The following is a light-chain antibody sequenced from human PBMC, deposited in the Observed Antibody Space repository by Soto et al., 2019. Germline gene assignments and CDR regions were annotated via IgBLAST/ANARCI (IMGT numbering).Light chain of an antibody. Sequence: EIVMTQSPATLSVSPGERATLSCRASQSVSSNLAWYQLIPGQAPRLLIYDASTRATGIPARFSGSGSGTEFTLIISSLQSEDFAVYYCQHYNNWLALTFGGGTKVDIK. J-gene: IGKJ4*01. CDR1: QSVSSN. CDR3: QHYNNWLALT. CDR2: DAS. V-gene: IGKV3-15*01.